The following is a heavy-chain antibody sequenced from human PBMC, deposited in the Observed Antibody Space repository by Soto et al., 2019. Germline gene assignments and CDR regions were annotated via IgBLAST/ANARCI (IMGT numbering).Heavy chain of an antibody. V-gene: IGHV1-69*12. D-gene: IGHD6-19*01. J-gene: IGHJ4*02. CDR1: GGTFSSYA. CDR3: ARDGSGWYYGYY. Sequence: QVQLVQSGAEVKKPGSSVKVSCKASGGTFSSYAISWVRQAPGQGLEWMGGIIPIFGTANYAQKFQGRVXIXAXXSTSRAYMELSSLRSEDTAVYYCARDGSGWYYGYYWGQGTLVTVSS. CDR2: IIPIFGTA.